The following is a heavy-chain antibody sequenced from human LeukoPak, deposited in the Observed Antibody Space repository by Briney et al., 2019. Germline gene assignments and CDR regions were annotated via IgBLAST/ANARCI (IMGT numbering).Heavy chain of an antibody. D-gene: IGHD2-2*01. CDR3: ATARTEYCSSTSCPAVD. Sequence: GASVKVSCKASGGTFSSYAISWVRQAPGQGLEWMGGIIPIFGTANYAQKFQGRVTITTDESTSTAYMELSSLRSEDTAVYYCATARTEYCSSTSCPAVDWGQGTLVTVSS. V-gene: IGHV1-69*05. J-gene: IGHJ4*02. CDR1: GGTFSSYA. CDR2: IIPIFGTA.